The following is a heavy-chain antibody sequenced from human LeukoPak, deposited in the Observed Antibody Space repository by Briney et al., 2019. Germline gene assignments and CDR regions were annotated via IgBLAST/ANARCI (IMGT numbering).Heavy chain of an antibody. Sequence: PGGSLRLSCAASGFTFSSYEMNWVRQAPGKGLEWVSYISSSGSTIYYADSVKGRFIISRDNAKNSLYLQMNSLRAEDTAVYYCARDSRDGYYRPDYFDYWGQGILVTVSS. D-gene: IGHD5-24*01. CDR2: ISSSGSTI. CDR1: GFTFSSYE. J-gene: IGHJ4*02. CDR3: ARDSRDGYYRPDYFDY. V-gene: IGHV3-48*03.